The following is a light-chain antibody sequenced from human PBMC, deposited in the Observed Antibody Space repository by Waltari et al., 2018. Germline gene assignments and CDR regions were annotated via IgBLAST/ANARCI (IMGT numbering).Light chain of an antibody. J-gene: IGKJ2*01. CDR2: AAS. CDR3: LQYGISPWT. V-gene: IGKV3-20*01. Sequence: CRASEYVRIESLAWYQQKPGQAPRLLIYAASRRATGIPDRCGGSGSGTDFTLTINLGDPEDFAMYYCLQYGISPWTFGQGTKLEIK. CDR1: EYVRIES.